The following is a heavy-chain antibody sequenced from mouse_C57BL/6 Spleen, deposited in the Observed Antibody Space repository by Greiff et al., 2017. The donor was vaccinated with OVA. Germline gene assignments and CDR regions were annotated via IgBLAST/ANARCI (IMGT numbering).Heavy chain of an antibody. Sequence: QVQLKESGAELVRPGASVTLSCKASGYTFTDYEMHWVKQTPVHGLEWIGAIDPETGGTAYNQKFKGKAILTADKSSSTAYMELRSLTSEDSAVYYCTRWGGLFAYWGQGTLVTVSA. CDR1: GYTFTDYE. J-gene: IGHJ3*01. D-gene: IGHD1-1*02. CDR3: TRWGGLFAY. CDR2: IDPETGGT. V-gene: IGHV1-15*01.